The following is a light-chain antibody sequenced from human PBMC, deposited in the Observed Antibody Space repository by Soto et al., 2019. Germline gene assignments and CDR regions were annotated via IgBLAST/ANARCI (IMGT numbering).Light chain of an antibody. V-gene: IGKV3-20*01. CDR3: QQYDFSPFT. J-gene: IGKJ3*01. CDR2: GAS. CDR1: QSVSSSY. Sequence: EIVLTQSPGTLSLSPGERATLSCRASQSVSSSYLAWYQQKPGQAPMLLIYGASSRASGIPDRFSGSGSGTDFTLTISRLEPEDFAVYYCQQYDFSPFTFGPGTKVDIK.